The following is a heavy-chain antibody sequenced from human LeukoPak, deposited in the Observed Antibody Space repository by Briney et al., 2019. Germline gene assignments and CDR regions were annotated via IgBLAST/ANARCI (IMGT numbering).Heavy chain of an antibody. V-gene: IGHV1-24*01. D-gene: IGHD3-22*01. CDR1: GYTLTELS. Sequence: ASVKVSCKVSGYTLTELSMHWVRQAPGKGLEWMGGFDPEDGETIYAQKFQGRVTMTEDTSTDTAYMELSSLRSEDTAVYYCATHLVTYYYDSSGYYYARWFDPWGQGTLVTVSS. CDR2: FDPEDGET. J-gene: IGHJ5*02. CDR3: ATHLVTYYYDSSGYYYARWFDP.